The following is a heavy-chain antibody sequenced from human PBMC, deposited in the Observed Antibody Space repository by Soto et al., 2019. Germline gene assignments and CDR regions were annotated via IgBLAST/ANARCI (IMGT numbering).Heavy chain of an antibody. CDR1: GGSFSGYY. V-gene: IGHV4-34*01. CDR2: INHSGST. D-gene: IGHD5-18*01. J-gene: IGHJ3*02. CDR3: ARAKKLWPGGRAFDI. Sequence: QVQLQQWGAGLLKPSETLSLTCAVYGGSFSGYYWSWIRQPPGKGLEWIGEINHSGSTNYNPSLKSRVTISVDTSKNQFSMKLSSVTAADTAVYYCARAKKLWPGGRAFDIWGQGTMVTVSS.